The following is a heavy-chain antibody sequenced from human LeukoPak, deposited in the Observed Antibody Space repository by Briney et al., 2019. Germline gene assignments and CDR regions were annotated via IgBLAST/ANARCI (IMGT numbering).Heavy chain of an antibody. Sequence: GGSLRLSCAASGFTFSRYGMHWVRQAPGKGLEWVAVICYHGSNKYYADSAKGRFTISRDNSKNTLYLQMNSLRAEDTAVYYCARDVGSSSAYFYYWGEETLVTVSS. CDR2: ICYHGSNK. D-gene: IGHD6-6*01. CDR3: ARDVGSSSAYFYY. CDR1: GFTFSRYG. J-gene: IGHJ4*02. V-gene: IGHV3-33*01.